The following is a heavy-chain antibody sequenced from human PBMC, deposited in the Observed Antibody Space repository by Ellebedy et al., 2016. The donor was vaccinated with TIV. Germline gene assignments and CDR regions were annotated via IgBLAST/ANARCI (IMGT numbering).Heavy chain of an antibody. V-gene: IGHV4-61*08. CDR3: AGALKGYSYGYYGMDV. J-gene: IGHJ6*02. D-gene: IGHD5-18*01. CDR2: IYYSGST. Sequence: MPSETLSLTCAVSGGSISSGGYSWSWIRQPPGKGLEWIGYIYYSGSTNYNPSLKSRVTISVHTSKNQLSLKLSSVTAADTAVYYCAGALKGYSYGYYGMDVWGQGTTVTVSS. CDR1: GGSISSGGYS.